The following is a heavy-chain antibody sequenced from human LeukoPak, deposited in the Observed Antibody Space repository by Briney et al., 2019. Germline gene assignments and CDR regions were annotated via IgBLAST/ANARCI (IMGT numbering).Heavy chain of an antibody. CDR2: ISSSSSYI. Sequence: PGGSLRLSCAASGFTFSSYSMNWVRQAPGKGLEWVSSISSSSSYIYYADSVKGRFTISRDNAKNSLYLQMNSLGAEDTAVYYCARDGELGRALYFDYWGQGTLVTVSS. D-gene: IGHD7-27*01. CDR3: ARDGELGRALYFDY. CDR1: GFTFSSYS. V-gene: IGHV3-21*01. J-gene: IGHJ4*02.